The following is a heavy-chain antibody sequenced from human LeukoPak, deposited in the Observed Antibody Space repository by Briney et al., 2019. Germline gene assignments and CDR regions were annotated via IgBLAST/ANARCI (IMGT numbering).Heavy chain of an antibody. V-gene: IGHV3-7*01. D-gene: IGHD2-15*01. J-gene: IGHJ5*02. CDR3: ASFLLPGWFDP. CDR1: GLTFSSYW. Sequence: GGSLRLSCAASGLTFSSYWMSWVHQAPGKGLEWVANIKQDGSEKYYVDSVKGRFTISRDNAKNSLYLQMNSLRAEDTAVYYCASFLLPGWFDPWGQGTLVTVSS. CDR2: IKQDGSEK.